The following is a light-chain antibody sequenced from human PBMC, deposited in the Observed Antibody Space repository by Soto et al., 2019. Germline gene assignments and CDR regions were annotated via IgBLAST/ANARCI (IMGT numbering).Light chain of an antibody. Sequence: DIQMTQSPSIPSASVGDRVTITCRASQSISSWLAWYQQKPGKAPKTLIYKASSLESGVPSRFSGSGSGTEFTLTISSLQPEDFATYYCQQYNGYRWTFGQGTKVDIK. CDR3: QQYNGYRWT. V-gene: IGKV1-5*03. CDR1: QSISSW. J-gene: IGKJ1*01. CDR2: KAS.